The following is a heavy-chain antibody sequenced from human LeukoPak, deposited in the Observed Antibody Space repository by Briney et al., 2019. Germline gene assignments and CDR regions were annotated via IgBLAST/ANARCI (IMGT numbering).Heavy chain of an antibody. D-gene: IGHD1-26*01. Sequence: GGSLRLSCAASGFTLRSYSMIWVRQAPGRGLEWVSYISSSSSYIYYADSVKGRFTISRDNAKNSLYLQMNSLRAEDAAVYYCARGSGSYYVGSDWFDPWGQGTLVTVSS. CDR1: GFTLRSYS. CDR2: ISSSSSYI. V-gene: IGHV3-21*01. CDR3: ARGSGSYYVGSDWFDP. J-gene: IGHJ5*02.